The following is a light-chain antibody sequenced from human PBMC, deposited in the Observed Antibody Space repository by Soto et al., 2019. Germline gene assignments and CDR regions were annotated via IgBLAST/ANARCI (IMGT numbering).Light chain of an antibody. J-gene: IGKJ4*01. CDR2: DTS. V-gene: IGKV1-8*01. CDR3: QPYYSWPLT. CDR1: QVIGNS. Sequence: AIRMTQSPSSLSVSPGDRVTITCRARQVIGNSLAWYQQKPGQTPRLLIYDTSTMASGVPTRFSGSRSGAEFTLTISSLQSEDFATYYCQPYYSWPLTFGGGTKVDIK.